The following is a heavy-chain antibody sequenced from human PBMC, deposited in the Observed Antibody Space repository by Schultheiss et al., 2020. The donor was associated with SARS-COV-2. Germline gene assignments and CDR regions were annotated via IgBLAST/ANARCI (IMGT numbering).Heavy chain of an antibody. J-gene: IGHJ4*02. CDR2: IKQDGSEK. Sequence: GGSLRLSCAASGFTFSSYGMHWVRQAPGKGLEWVANIKQDGSEKYYVDSVKGRFTISRDNAKNSLYLQMNSLRAEDTAVYYCARVSGYCFDYWGQGTLVTVSS. V-gene: IGHV3-7*03. CDR3: ARVSGYCFDY. CDR1: GFTFSSYG. D-gene: IGHD6-25*01.